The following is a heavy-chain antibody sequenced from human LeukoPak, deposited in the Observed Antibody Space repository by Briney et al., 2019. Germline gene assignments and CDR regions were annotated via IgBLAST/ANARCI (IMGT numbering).Heavy chain of an antibody. Sequence: GESLRISCKGSGYSFTSYWISWVRQMPGKGLEWMGRIDPSDTYTNYSPSFQGHVTISADKSISTAYLQWSSLKASDTAMYYCALGRSQLRYFDWLLWSYWGQGTLVTVSS. J-gene: IGHJ4*02. CDR1: GYSFTSYW. CDR2: IDPSDTYT. V-gene: IGHV5-10-1*01. CDR3: ALGRSQLRYFDWLLWSY. D-gene: IGHD3-9*01.